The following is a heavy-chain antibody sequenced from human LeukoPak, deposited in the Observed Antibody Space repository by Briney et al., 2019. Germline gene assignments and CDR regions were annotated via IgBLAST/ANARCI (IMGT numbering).Heavy chain of an antibody. CDR2: IYHSGST. J-gene: IGHJ4*02. CDR3: ARDDLVATSDY. V-gene: IGHV4-38-2*02. CDR1: GYSISSGYY. D-gene: IGHD5-12*01. Sequence: SETLSLTCTVSGYSISSGYYWGWIRQPPGKGLEWIGSIYHSGSTYYNPSLKSRVTISVDTSKNQFSLKLSSVTAADTAVYYCARDDLVATSDYRGQGTLVTVSS.